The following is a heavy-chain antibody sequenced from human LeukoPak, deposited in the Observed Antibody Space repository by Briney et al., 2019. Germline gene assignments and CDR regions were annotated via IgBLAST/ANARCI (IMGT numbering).Heavy chain of an antibody. Sequence: SETLSLTCAVYGGSFSGYYWSWIRQPPGKGLEWIGEINHSGSTNYNPSLKSRVTISVDTSKNQFSLKLSSVTAADTAVYYCARDFGRHYGMDVWGQGTTVTVSS. CDR1: GGSFSGYY. D-gene: IGHD3-3*01. V-gene: IGHV4-34*01. CDR2: INHSGST. J-gene: IGHJ6*02. CDR3: ARDFGRHYGMDV.